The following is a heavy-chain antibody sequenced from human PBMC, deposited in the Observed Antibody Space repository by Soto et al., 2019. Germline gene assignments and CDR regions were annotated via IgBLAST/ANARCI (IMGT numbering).Heavy chain of an antibody. J-gene: IGHJ4*02. CDR3: ARLCSGGSCSIDY. CDR1: GGSISRGDYY. Sequence: SETLSLTCTVSGGSISRGDYYWSWIRQPPGKGLEWIGYIYYSGSTYYNPSLKSRVTISVDTSKNQFSLKLSSVTAADTAVYYFARLCSGGSCSIDYWGQGTLVTVSS. V-gene: IGHV4-30-4*01. D-gene: IGHD2-15*01. CDR2: IYYSGST.